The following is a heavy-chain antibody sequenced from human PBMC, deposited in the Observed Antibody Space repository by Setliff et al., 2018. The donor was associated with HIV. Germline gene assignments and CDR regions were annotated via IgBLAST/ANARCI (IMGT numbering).Heavy chain of an antibody. CDR2: IHYSGSI. D-gene: IGHD3-3*01. V-gene: IGHV4-39*01. J-gene: IGHJ4*02. CDR3: ARPSLGIGGGSIFDF. CDR1: GASFSRGSYY. Sequence: TLSLTCTVSGASFSRGSYYWGWVRQSPGKGLEWIGNIHYSGSIYYNPSLKSRVTISVDTSKNQFALRLSSVTAADTAVYHCARPSLGIGGGSIFDFWGQGILVTVSS.